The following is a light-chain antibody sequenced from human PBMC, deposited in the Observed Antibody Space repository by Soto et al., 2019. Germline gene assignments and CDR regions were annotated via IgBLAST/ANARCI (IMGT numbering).Light chain of an antibody. Sequence: DIQLTQSPSFLSAFVGDRVTITCRASQGIGSHLVWYQQKPGKAPNLLIYAASTLQSGVPSRFSGSVSGKVFTLTISSLQPEDFATYYCRQRDSYPIIFGQGTRLEIK. CDR3: RQRDSYPII. CDR2: AAS. J-gene: IGKJ5*01. V-gene: IGKV1-9*01. CDR1: QGIGSH.